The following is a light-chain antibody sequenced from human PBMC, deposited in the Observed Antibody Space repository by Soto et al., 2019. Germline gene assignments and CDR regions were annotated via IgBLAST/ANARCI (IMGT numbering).Light chain of an antibody. CDR2: ENN. CDR3: GTWDSSLSAWV. J-gene: IGLJ3*02. CDR1: SSNIGNNY. Sequence: QSVLTQPPSVSAAPGQKVTISCSGSSSNIGNNYVSWYQQLPRTAPKLLIYENNKRPSGIPDRFSGSKSGTSATLGITGLQSRDEADYYCGTWDSSLSAWVFGGGTKLTVL. V-gene: IGLV1-51*02.